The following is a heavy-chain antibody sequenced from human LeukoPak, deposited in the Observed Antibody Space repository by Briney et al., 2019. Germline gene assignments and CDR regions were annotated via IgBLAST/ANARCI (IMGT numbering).Heavy chain of an antibody. CDR2: ISGSGGST. V-gene: IGHV3-23*01. CDR1: GFTFSSYA. D-gene: IGHD6-19*01. J-gene: IGHJ4*02. CDR3: AKVSSGWSFDY. Sequence: GGSLRLSCAASGFTFSSYAMSWVRKAPGKGLDWDSAISGSGGSTYYEDSVKGRFTISRDNSKNTLYLQMNSLGAEDTAVYYCAKVSSGWSFDYWGQGTLVTVSS.